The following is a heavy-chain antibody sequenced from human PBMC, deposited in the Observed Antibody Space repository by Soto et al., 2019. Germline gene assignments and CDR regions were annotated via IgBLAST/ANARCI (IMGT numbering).Heavy chain of an antibody. CDR3: AKTSRAGVDWLLSANYYYYGMDV. V-gene: IGHV3-23*01. CDR1: GFTFSSYA. CDR2: ISGSGGST. D-gene: IGHD3-9*01. J-gene: IGHJ6*02. Sequence: EVQLLESGGGLVQPGGSLRLSCAASGFTFSSYAMSWVRQAPGKGLEWVSAISGSGGSTYYADSVKGRFTISRDNSKNTLYLRMNSLRAEDTAVYYCAKTSRAGVDWLLSANYYYYGMDVWGQGTTVTVSS.